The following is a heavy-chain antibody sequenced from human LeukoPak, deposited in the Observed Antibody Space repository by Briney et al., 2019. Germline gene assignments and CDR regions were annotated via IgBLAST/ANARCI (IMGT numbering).Heavy chain of an antibody. V-gene: IGHV2-5*01. CDR3: AHSTDGASLVVTRYYFDY. D-gene: IGHD3-22*01. CDR1: GVSLSTSGVG. J-gene: IGHJ4*02. Sequence: SGPTLVNPTQTLTLTCTFSGVSLSTSGVGGGWVRQPPGKALEWLALIYWSDDKRYSPSLKSRLTITKHTSKTQVVLTMTNMDPVDTATYYCAHSTDGASLVVTRYYFDYWGQGTLVTVSS. CDR2: IYWSDDK.